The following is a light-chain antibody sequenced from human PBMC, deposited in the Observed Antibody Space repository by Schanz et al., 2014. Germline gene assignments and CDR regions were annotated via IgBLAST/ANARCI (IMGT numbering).Light chain of an antibody. J-gene: IGKJ1*01. CDR3: HHYDSSLTWT. Sequence: EIVLTQSPGTLSLSPGERATLSCRASQSVSSSYLAWYQQKPGQAPRLLIYGASSRATGIPDRFSGSGSGTDFILTISRLEPEDFAVYYCHHYDSSLTWTFGQGTKVEIK. V-gene: IGKV3-20*01. CDR2: GAS. CDR1: QSVSSSY.